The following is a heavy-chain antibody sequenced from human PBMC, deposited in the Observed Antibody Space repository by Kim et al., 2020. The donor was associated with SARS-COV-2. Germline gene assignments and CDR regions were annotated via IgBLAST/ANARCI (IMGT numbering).Heavy chain of an antibody. D-gene: IGHD3-3*01. CDR2: INHSGAI. CDR3: ARGRAGVVPSPVLGLGPYYEYFIMDV. CDR1: GGSFSGYY. V-gene: IGHV4-34*01. Sequence: GSLSLTCAVYGGSFSGYYWSWIRQSPGKGLEWIGEINHSGAISHNPSLKSRLTISMDTSKNQFSLKLTSVTAADTAFYYCARGRAGVVPSPVLGLGPYYEYFIMDVWGHGTAVTVAS. J-gene: IGHJ6*02.